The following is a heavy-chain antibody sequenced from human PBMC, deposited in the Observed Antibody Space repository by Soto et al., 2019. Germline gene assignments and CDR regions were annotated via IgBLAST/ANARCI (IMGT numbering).Heavy chain of an antibody. J-gene: IGHJ6*02. Sequence: QLHLVQSGAEVKKPGASVKVSCTASGYTFTSFGVGWVRQVPGQGLAWMGWISGYIGDTDYAQKFQGRVTMTTDRYTSTAYMEVRSLRSDDTAVYFCARDKPQQIVGYNYYYGMDVWGQGTTVTVSS. V-gene: IGHV1-18*04. CDR2: ISGYIGDT. CDR3: ARDKPQQIVGYNYYYGMDV. CDR1: GYTFTSFG. D-gene: IGHD6-6*01.